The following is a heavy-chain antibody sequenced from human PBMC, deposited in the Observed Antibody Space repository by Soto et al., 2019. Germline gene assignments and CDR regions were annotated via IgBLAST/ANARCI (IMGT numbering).Heavy chain of an antibody. CDR3: ANLDMITFGGIIGPNDEFDI. CDR1: GYTFTSYY. V-gene: IGHV1-46*01. D-gene: IGHD3-16*01. Sequence: AASVKVSCKASGYTFTSYYMHWVRQAPGQGLECMGIINPSGGSTSYAQKVQGRATMTRDTSKNQFSLKLSSVTAADTAVYYCANLDMITFGGIIGPNDEFDIWGQGTMVTVSS. CDR2: INPSGGST. J-gene: IGHJ3*02.